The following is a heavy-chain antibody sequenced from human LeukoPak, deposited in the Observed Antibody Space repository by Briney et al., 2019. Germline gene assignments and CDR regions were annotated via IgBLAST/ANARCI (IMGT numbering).Heavy chain of an antibody. D-gene: IGHD6-19*01. CDR1: GFTFSTYG. CDR3: ATESGWPYYFDY. V-gene: IGHV3-30*03. Sequence: PGRSLRLSCAASGFTFSTYGMHWVRQAPGKGLEWVASISYDGSNKYYADPVKGRFTISRDNSKNALFLQMNSLRAEDTAVYYCATESGWPYYFDYWGQGTLVTVSS. CDR2: ISYDGSNK. J-gene: IGHJ4*02.